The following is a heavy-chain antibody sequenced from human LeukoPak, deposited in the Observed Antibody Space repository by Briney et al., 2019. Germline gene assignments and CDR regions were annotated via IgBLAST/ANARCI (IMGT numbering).Heavy chain of an antibody. CDR3: AKDPSWDRGY. D-gene: IGHD3-10*01. CDR1: GFTCSSYS. J-gene: IGHJ4*02. V-gene: IGHV3-23*01. CDR2: IGSGGGST. Sequence: AGSLRLSCATSGFTCSSYSMTWVRQAPGKGLEYVSGIGSGGGSTTYADSVKRRFSISRDNSKNTLYLQMNSLRVEDTAVYYCAKDPSWDRGYWGQGTLVNVPS.